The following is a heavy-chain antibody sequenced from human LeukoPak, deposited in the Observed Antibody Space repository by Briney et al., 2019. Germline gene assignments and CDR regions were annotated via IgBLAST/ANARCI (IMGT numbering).Heavy chain of an antibody. D-gene: IGHD4-17*01. Sequence: SETLSLTCTVSGGSISSYYWSWIRQPPGKGLEWIGYIYYGGSTNYNPSLKSRVTISVDTSKNRFSLKLSSVTAADTAVYYCVRHTVGGNFDYWGQGTLVTVSS. CDR3: VRHTVGGNFDY. J-gene: IGHJ4*02. V-gene: IGHV4-59*08. CDR2: IYYGGST. CDR1: GGSISSYY.